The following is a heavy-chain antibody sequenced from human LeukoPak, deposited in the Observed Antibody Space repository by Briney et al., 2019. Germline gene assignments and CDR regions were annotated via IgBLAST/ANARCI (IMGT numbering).Heavy chain of an antibody. V-gene: IGHV3-30*18. D-gene: IGHD1-20*01. CDR2: ISYDGSDK. CDR1: GFTFSSSG. CDR3: AKDRRDRYLEYYYYYMDV. Sequence: GGSLRLSCAASGFTFSSSGMHWVRQAPDKGLEWVAVISYDGSDKYYADSVKGRFTISRDNSKNTVYLQVNSLRAEDTAVYYCAKDRRDRYLEYYYYYMDVWGKGTTVTVSS. J-gene: IGHJ6*03.